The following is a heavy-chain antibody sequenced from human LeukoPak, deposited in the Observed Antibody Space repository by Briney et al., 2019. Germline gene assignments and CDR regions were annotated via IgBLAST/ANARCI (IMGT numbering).Heavy chain of an antibody. CDR1: GGSISSTSYY. J-gene: IGHJ4*02. V-gene: IGHV4-39*01. CDR3: ARLRGFLPFY. CDR2: IYYSGST. Sequence: PSETLSLTCIVSGGSISSTSYYWGWIRQPPGKGLEWIGSIYYSGSTYYNPSLKSRLIISVDTSKSQFSLKLSSVTAADTAVYYCARLRGFLPFYWGQGTLVTVSS. D-gene: IGHD3-3*01.